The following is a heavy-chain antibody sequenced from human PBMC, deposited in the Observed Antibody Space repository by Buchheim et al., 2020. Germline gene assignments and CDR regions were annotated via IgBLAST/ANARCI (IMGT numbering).Heavy chain of an antibody. V-gene: IGHV3-30*04. J-gene: IGHJ4*02. CDR3: TRDFRIAVAGTFDY. D-gene: IGHD6-19*01. Sequence: QVQLVESGGGVVQPGRSLRLSCAASGFTFSSYAMHWVRQAPGKGLEWVAVISYDGSNKYYADSVKGRFTISRDNSKNTLYLQMNSLRAEDTAVYYCTRDFRIAVAGTFDYWGKGTL. CDR2: ISYDGSNK. CDR1: GFTFSSYA.